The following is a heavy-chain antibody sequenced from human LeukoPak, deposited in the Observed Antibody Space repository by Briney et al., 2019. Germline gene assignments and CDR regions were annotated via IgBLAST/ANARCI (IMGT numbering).Heavy chain of an antibody. Sequence: SETLSLTCTVSGGSISSSSYYWGWIRQPPGKGLEWIGSIYYSGSTYYNPSLKSRVTISVDTSKNQFSLKLSSVTAADTAVYYCARDLRGYDFWSGYSNYFDYWGQGTLVTVSS. J-gene: IGHJ4*02. CDR3: ARDLRGYDFWSGYSNYFDY. CDR2: IYYSGST. D-gene: IGHD3-3*01. V-gene: IGHV4-39*07. CDR1: GGSISSSSYY.